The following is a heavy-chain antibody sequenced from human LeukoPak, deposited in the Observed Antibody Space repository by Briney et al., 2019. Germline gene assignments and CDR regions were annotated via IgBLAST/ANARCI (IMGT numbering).Heavy chain of an antibody. J-gene: IGHJ4*02. Sequence: SETLSLTCGVSNYYISSGSYWSWIRQPPGKGLEWIGSICHTGSAYYSSSLQSRVTISVDTSKNQFSVKLSSVTAADTAVYYCARANDRGGTSPLDYWGQGTLVTVSS. CDR1: NYYISSGSY. V-gene: IGHV4-38-2*01. D-gene: IGHD2-2*01. CDR3: ARANDRGGTSPLDY. CDR2: ICHTGSA.